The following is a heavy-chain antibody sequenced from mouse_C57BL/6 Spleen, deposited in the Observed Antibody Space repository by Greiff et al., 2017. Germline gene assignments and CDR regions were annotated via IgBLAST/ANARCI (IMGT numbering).Heavy chain of an antibody. Sequence: EVKLMESGGGLVKPGGSLKLSCAASGFTFSSYAMSWVRQTPEKRLEWVATISDGGSYTYYPDNVKGRFTISRDNAKNNLYLQMSHLKSEDTAMYYCARSTRVTYYFDYWGQGTTLTVSS. V-gene: IGHV5-4*03. D-gene: IGHD2-2*01. J-gene: IGHJ2*01. CDR3: ARSTRVTYYFDY. CDR1: GFTFSSYA. CDR2: ISDGGSYT.